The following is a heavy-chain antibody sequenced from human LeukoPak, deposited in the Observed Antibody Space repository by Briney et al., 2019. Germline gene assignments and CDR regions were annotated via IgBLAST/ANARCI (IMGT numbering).Heavy chain of an antibody. CDR1: GGSISSYY. D-gene: IGHD3-22*01. CDR2: IYYSGST. J-gene: IGHJ6*02. V-gene: IGHV4-59*01. Sequence: SETLSLTCTVSGGSISSYYWSWIRQPPGKGLEWIGYIYYSGSTNYNPSLRSRVTISVDTSKNQFSLKLSSVTAADTAVYYCARVGNTYYDSSGYEYYGMDVWGQGTTVTVSS. CDR3: ARVGNTYYDSSGYEYYGMDV.